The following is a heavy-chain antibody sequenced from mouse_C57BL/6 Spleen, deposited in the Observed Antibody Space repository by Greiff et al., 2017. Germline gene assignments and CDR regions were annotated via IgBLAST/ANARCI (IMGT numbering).Heavy chain of an antibody. J-gene: IGHJ4*01. Sequence: QVQLQQSGAELVKPGASVKISCKASGYAFSSYWLNWVKQRPGKGLEWIGQIYPGDGDTNYNGKFKGKATLTADKSSSTAYMQLSSLTSEDSAVYFCARSEDGYPYAMDYWGQGTSVTVSS. V-gene: IGHV1-80*01. CDR3: ARSEDGYPYAMDY. D-gene: IGHD2-3*01. CDR1: GYAFSSYW. CDR2: IYPGDGDT.